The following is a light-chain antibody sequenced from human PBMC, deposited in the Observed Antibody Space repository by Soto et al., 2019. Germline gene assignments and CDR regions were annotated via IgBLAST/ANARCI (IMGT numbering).Light chain of an antibody. J-gene: IGKJ1*01. CDR2: GAS. CDR3: QQYGGSPRT. V-gene: IGKV3-20*01. Sequence: EIVMTQSPATLSVSPGERATLSCRASQSFSSYLAWYQQKPGQAPRLLIYGASTRATGIPDRFSGSGSGTDFTLTISRLEPEDFAVYYCQQYGGSPRTFGQGTKVDIK. CDR1: QSFSSY.